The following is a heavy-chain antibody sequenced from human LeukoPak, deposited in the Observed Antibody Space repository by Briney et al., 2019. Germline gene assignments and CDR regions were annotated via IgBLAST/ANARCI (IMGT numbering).Heavy chain of an antibody. J-gene: IGHJ4*02. Sequence: SETLSLTCTVSGGSISSYYWSWIRQPPGKGLEWIGYIYYSGSTNYNPSLKSRVTISVDTSKNQFFLSLSSLTAADTAVYYCARGGVMVRGVDFDFWGQGTLVTVSS. V-gene: IGHV4-59*01. CDR1: GGSISSYY. CDR3: ARGGVMVRGVDFDF. CDR2: IYYSGST. D-gene: IGHD3-10*01.